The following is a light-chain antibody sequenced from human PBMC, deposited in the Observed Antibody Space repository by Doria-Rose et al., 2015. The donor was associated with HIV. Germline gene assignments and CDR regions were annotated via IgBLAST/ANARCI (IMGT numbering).Light chain of an antibody. J-gene: IGKJ1*01. CDR3: RQYGTSWT. V-gene: IGKV3-20*01. Sequence: TQSPGTLSLSPGERATLSCRASQSFSSTYLAWYQQKLGQAPSLLIYDGSTRATGIPDRFSASGSGTDFTLTINRLEPEDFARYYCRQYGTSWTFGQGTKVEI. CDR2: DGS. CDR1: QSFSSTY.